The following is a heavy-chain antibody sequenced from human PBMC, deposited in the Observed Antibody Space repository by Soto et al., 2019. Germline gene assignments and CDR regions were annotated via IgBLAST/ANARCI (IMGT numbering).Heavy chain of an antibody. J-gene: IGHJ4*02. V-gene: IGHV5-51*01. D-gene: IGHD5-18*01. CDR1: GYSFTNYW. Sequence: GESLKISCKATGYSFTNYWIGWVRQMPGKGLEWMGTIYPGDSDTRYGPAFEGQVTISADKSITTAYLQMNSLRAEDTAVYYCARSEGYRFDYWGQGTLVTVS. CDR3: ARSEGYRFDY. CDR2: IYPGDSDT.